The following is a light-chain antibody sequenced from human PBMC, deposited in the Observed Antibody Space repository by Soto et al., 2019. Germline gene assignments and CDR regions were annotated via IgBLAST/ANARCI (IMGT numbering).Light chain of an antibody. CDR2: EVS. CDR1: SSDVGGYNY. V-gene: IGLV2-8*01. CDR3: SSYAGSNQLRV. J-gene: IGLJ2*01. Sequence: QSVLTQPPSASGSPGQSVTISCTGTSSDVGGYNYVSWYQQHPGKVPKLMIYEVSKRPSGVPDRFSGSKSGNTASLTVSGLQAEDEADYYCSSYAGSNQLRVFGGGTKVTVL.